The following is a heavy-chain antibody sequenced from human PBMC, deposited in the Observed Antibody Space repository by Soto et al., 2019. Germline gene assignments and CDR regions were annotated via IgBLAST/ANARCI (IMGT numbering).Heavy chain of an antibody. CDR1: GFTFSSYG. D-gene: IGHD3-3*01. CDR2: ISYDGSNK. CDR3: AKDAHTEIGVVNYYYMDV. V-gene: IGHV3-30*18. Sequence: GGSLRLSCAASGFTFSSYGMHWVRQAPGKGLEWVAVISYDGSNKYYADSVKGRFTISRDNSKNTLYLQMNSLRAEDTAVYYCAKDAHTEIGVVNYYYMDVWGKGTTVTVSS. J-gene: IGHJ6*03.